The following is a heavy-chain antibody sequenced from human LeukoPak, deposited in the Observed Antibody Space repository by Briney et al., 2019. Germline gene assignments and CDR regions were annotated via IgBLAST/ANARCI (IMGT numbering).Heavy chain of an antibody. CDR1: GFTFSSYG. CDR2: ISSSSSST. V-gene: IGHV3-48*01. Sequence: GGSLRLSCAASGFTFSSYGMNWVRQAPGKGLEWISYISSSSSSTYYADSVKGRFTISRDNAENSLFLQMNSLRVEDTAVYYCAREGAAAGTHWFDPWGQGTLVTVSS. CDR3: AREGAAAGTHWFDP. D-gene: IGHD6-13*01. J-gene: IGHJ5*02.